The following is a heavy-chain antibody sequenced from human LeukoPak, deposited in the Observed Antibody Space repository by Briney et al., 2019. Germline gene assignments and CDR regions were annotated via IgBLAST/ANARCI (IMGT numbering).Heavy chain of an antibody. CDR2: ISGSGGST. CDR1: GLTFSSYA. CDR3: AKAGAGYCSSTSCQYYYYGMDV. J-gene: IGHJ6*02. Sequence: PGGSLRLSCAASGLTFSSYAMSWVRQAPGKGLEWVSAISGSGGSTYYADSVKGRFTISRDNSKNTLYLQMNSLRAEDTAVYYCAKAGAGYCSSTSCQYYYYGMDVWGQGTTVTVSS. D-gene: IGHD2-2*01. V-gene: IGHV3-23*01.